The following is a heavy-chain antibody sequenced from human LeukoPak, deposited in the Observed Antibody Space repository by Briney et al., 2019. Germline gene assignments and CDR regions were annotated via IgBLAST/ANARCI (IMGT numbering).Heavy chain of an antibody. J-gene: IGHJ4*02. CDR1: GYTFTSYD. CDR2: MNPNSGNT. Sequence: PSASVKVSCKASGYTFTSYDINWVRQATGQGLEWMGWMNPNSGNTGYAQKFQGRVTMTRNTSISTAYMELSSLRSEDTAVYYCARVGTMIVDPADYWGQGTLVTVSS. V-gene: IGHV1-8*01. CDR3: ARVGTMIVDPADY. D-gene: IGHD3-22*01.